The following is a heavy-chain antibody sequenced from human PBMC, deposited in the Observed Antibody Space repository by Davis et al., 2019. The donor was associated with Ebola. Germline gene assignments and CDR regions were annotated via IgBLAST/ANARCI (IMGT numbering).Heavy chain of an antibody. CDR1: GYTFTSYG. V-gene: IGHV1-18*01. CDR2: ISAYNGNT. D-gene: IGHD3-3*01. CDR3: ARDPRRAYFGVAFDY. J-gene: IGHJ4*02. Sequence: AASVKVSCKASGYTFTSYGISWVRQAPGQGLEWMGWISAYNGNTNYAQKLQGRVTMTTDTSTSTAYMGLRSLRSDDTAVYYCARDPRRAYFGVAFDYWGQGTLVTVSS.